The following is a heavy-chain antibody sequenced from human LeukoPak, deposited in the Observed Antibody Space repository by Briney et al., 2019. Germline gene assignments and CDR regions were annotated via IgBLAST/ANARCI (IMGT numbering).Heavy chain of an antibody. CDR2: INPSGGST. V-gene: IGHV1-46*01. J-gene: IGHJ5*02. Sequence: ASVKVSCKASGYTFTSYYMHWVRQAPGQGLEWMGIINPSGGSTSYAQKFQGRVTITADESTSTAYMELSSLRSEDTAVYYCARGRAYWGGACYHNWFAPWGQGPLVTVSS. CDR3: ARGRAYWGGACYHNWFAP. CDR1: GYTFTSYY. D-gene: IGHD2-21*02.